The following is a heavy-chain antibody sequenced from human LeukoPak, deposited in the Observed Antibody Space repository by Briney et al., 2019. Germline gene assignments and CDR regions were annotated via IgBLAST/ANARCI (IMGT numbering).Heavy chain of an antibody. J-gene: IGHJ5*02. CDR2: IIPIFGTA. Sequence: GASVKVSCKASGGTFSSYAISWVRQAPGQGLEWMGGIIPIFGTANYAQKFQGRVTITANKSTSTAYMELSSLRSEDTAVYYCARGGLTGIQLWSWSAAENWFDPWGQGTLVTVSS. D-gene: IGHD5-18*01. V-gene: IGHV1-69*06. CDR1: GGTFSSYA. CDR3: ARGGLTGIQLWSWSAAENWFDP.